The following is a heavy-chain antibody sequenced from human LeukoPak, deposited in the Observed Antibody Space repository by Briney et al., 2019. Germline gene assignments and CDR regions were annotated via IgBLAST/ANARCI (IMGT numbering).Heavy chain of an antibody. CDR3: ADRTSSIAALR. D-gene: IGHD6-6*01. J-gene: IGHJ4*02. CDR1: GGSISSSSYY. CDR2: IYYSGST. V-gene: IGHV4-39*01. Sequence: PSETLSLTCTVSGGSISSSSYYWGWIRQPPGKGLESIGSIYYSGSTYYNPSLKSRVTISVDTSKNQFSLKLSSVTAADTAVYYCADRTSSIAALRWGQGTLVTVSS.